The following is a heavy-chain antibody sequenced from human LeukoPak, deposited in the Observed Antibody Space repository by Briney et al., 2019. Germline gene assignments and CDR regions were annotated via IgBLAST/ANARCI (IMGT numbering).Heavy chain of an antibody. D-gene: IGHD6-19*01. Sequence: PGGSLRLSCAASGFTFSSYAMSWVRQAPGKGLEWVSAISGSGGSTYYADSVRGRFSISRDNSKNTLYLQMNSLRAEDTAVYYCAKATEWLVSSYWGQGTLVTVSS. CDR3: AKATEWLVSSY. J-gene: IGHJ4*02. V-gene: IGHV3-23*01. CDR1: GFTFSSYA. CDR2: ISGSGGST.